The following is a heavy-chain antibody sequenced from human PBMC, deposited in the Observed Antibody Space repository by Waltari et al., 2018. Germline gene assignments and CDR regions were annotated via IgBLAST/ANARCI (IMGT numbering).Heavy chain of an antibody. D-gene: IGHD6-19*01. J-gene: IGHJ6*02. V-gene: IGHV4-34*01. CDR1: GGSFSGYY. Sequence: QVQLQQWGAGLLKPSETLSLTCAVYGGSFSGYYWSWIRQPPGKGLEWIGEINHSGSTNYNPSLKSRVTISVDTSKNQFSLKLSSVTAADTAVYYCARTYSSGWYPSYGMDVWGQGTTVTVSS. CDR2: INHSGST. CDR3: ARTYSSGWYPSYGMDV.